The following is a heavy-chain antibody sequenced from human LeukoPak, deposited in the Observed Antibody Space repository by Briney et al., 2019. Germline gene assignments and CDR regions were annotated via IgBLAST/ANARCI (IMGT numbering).Heavy chain of an antibody. D-gene: IGHD2-15*01. Sequence: GGSLKLSCAGSGFSFSDSAMHWVRQASGKGLEGVGRIRTEPKNFATAYAASVRGRFTISRDDSRKTAFLHMNGLKVEDSAVYYCYSTNSSPGGNWFDPWGQGTLVTVSS. V-gene: IGHV3-73*01. CDR1: GFSFSDSA. CDR3: YSTNSSPGGNWFDP. CDR2: IRTEPKNFAT. J-gene: IGHJ5*02.